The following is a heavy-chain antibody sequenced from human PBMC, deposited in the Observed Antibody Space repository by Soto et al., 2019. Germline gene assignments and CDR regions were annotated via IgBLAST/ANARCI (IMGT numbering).Heavy chain of an antibody. D-gene: IGHD6-6*01. CDR2: IYHSGST. CDR3: ARVGGIAARPFDY. V-gene: IGHV4-30-2*05. J-gene: IGHJ4*02. Sequence: SETLSLTCAVSGGSISSGGYSWSWIRQPPGKGLEWIGYIYHSGSTYYNPSLKSRVTISVDTSKNQFSLKLSSVTAADTAVYYCARVGGIAARPFDYWGQGTLVTVSS. CDR1: GGSISSGGYS.